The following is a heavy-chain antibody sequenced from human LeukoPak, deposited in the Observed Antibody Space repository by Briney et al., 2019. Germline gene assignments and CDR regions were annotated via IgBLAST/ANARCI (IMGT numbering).Heavy chain of an antibody. J-gene: IGHJ4*02. Sequence: SETLSLTCTVSGYSISSGYYWGWIRQPPGKGLEWIGSIYHSGSTYYNPSLKSRVTISVDTSKNQFSLKLSSVTAADTAVYYCARNPDSWGFDYWGQGTLVTVSS. D-gene: IGHD1-26*01. V-gene: IGHV4-38-2*02. CDR3: ARNPDSWGFDY. CDR2: IYHSGST. CDR1: GYSISSGYY.